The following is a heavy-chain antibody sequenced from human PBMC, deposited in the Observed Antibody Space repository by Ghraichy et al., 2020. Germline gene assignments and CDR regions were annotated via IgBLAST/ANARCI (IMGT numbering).Heavy chain of an antibody. J-gene: IGHJ6*02. CDR1: GGGLRNYF. V-gene: IGHV1-69*08. Sequence: SVKVSCKASGGGLRNYFMTWVRQAPGQGLEYMGRIIPVTATANYAEAFQGRVTITADTSTNTVFMDLSSLTSGDTAVYFCARGGPLRGYNSGRSGGYYFSGLDVWGQGTTVTVSS. CDR2: IIPVTATA. CDR3: ARGGPLRGYNSGRSGGYYFSGLDV. D-gene: IGHD5-18*01.